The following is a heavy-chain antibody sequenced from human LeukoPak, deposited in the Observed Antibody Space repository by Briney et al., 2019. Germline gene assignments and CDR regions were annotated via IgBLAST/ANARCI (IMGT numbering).Heavy chain of an antibody. CDR3: ARRDGYNYYFDY. V-gene: IGHV4-61*02. CDR2: IYTSGST. J-gene: IGHJ4*02. Sequence: SETLSLTCTVSGDSISSSTNYWGWIRQPGKGLEWIGRIYTSGSTNYNPSLKSRVTISVDTSKNQFSLKLSSVTAADTAVYYCARRDGYNYYFDYWGQGTLVTVSS. CDR1: GDSISSSTNY. D-gene: IGHD5-24*01.